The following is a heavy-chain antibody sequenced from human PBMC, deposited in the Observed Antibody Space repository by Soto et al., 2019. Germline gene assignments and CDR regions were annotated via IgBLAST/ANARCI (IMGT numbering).Heavy chain of an antibody. J-gene: IGHJ4*02. CDR3: AGPYYYDSSGYYDY. D-gene: IGHD3-22*01. CDR1: GFTFSSYA. V-gene: IGHV3-23*01. Sequence: EVQLLESGGGLVQPGGSLRLSCAASGFTFSSYAMSWVRQAPGKGLEWVSAISGSGGSTYYADSVKGRFTISRDNSKNPLYLQMNSLRAEDTAVYYCAGPYYYDSSGYYDYWGQGTLVTVSS. CDR2: ISGSGGST.